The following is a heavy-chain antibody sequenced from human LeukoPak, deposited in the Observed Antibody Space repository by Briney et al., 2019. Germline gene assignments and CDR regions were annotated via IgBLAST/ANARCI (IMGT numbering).Heavy chain of an antibody. J-gene: IGHJ6*02. CDR1: GFTFSSYA. Sequence: GGSLRLSCAAPGFTFSSYAMSWVRQAPGKGLEWVSAISGSGGSTYYADSVKGRFTISRDNSKNTLYLQMNSLRAEDTAVYYCARATQGFYYYYGMDVWGQGTTVTVSS. CDR2: ISGSGGST. V-gene: IGHV3-23*01. CDR3: ARATQGFYYYYGMDV. D-gene: IGHD1-1*01.